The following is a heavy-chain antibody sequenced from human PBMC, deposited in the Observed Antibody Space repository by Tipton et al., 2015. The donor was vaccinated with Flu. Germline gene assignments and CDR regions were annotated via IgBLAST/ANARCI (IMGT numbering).Heavy chain of an antibody. CDR3: ARADTDYDYVSAYFDY. Sequence: PSLTCAVSGYSISSGYYWGWIRQPPGKGLEWIGSIYHSGSTYYNPSLKSRVTISVDTSKNQFSLKLSSVTAADTAVYYCARADTDYDYVSAYFDYWGQGTLVTVSS. V-gene: IGHV4-38-2*01. D-gene: IGHD3-16*01. J-gene: IGHJ4*02. CDR2: IYHSGST. CDR1: GYSISSGYY.